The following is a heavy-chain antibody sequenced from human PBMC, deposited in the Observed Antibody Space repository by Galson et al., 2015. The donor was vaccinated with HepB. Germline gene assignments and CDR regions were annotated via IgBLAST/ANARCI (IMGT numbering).Heavy chain of an antibody. J-gene: IGHJ3*02. V-gene: IGHV6-1*01. CDR2: TYYRSKWNN. CDR1: GDSVSSNSAT. CDR3: ARNLFDI. Sequence: CAISGDSVSSNSATWNWIRQSPSRGLEWLGRTYYRSKWNNDYAISLKSRITINPDTSKNQFSLQLNSVTPEDTAVYYCARNLFDIWGQGTVVTVSS.